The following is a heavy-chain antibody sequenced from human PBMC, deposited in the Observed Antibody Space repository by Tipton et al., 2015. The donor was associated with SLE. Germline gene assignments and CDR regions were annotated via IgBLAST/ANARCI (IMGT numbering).Heavy chain of an antibody. J-gene: IGHJ4*02. CDR1: GFTFSSYS. V-gene: IGHV3-21*01. D-gene: IGHD3-3*01. CDR3: ARGGVDFWSGYPTWFDY. CDR2: ISSSSSYI. Sequence: SLRLSCAASGFTFSSYSMNWVRQAPGKGLEWVSSISSSSSYIYYADSVKGRFTISRDNAKNSLYLQMNSLRAEDTAVYYCARGGVDFWSGYPTWFDYWGQGTLVTVSS.